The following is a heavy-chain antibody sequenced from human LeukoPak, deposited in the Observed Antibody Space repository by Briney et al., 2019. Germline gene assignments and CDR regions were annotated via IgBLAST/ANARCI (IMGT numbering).Heavy chain of an antibody. CDR1: GYTFTGYY. CDR3: ARDPWYYDFWSGYYTGGYYFDY. J-gene: IGHJ4*02. V-gene: IGHV1-2*06. CDR2: INPNSGGT. Sequence: GASVKVSCKASGYTFTGYYMHWVRQAPGQGLEWMGRINPNSGGTNYAQKFQGRVTMTRDTSISTAYMELSRLRSDDTAVYYCARDPWYYDFWSGYYTGGYYFDYWGQGTLVTVSS. D-gene: IGHD3-3*01.